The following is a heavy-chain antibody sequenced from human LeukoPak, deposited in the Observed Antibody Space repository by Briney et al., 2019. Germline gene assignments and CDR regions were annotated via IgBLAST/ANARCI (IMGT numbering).Heavy chain of an antibody. J-gene: IGHJ4*02. CDR3: ARGRYSSFRFFDY. CDR2: IRGNSETI. CDR1: GFIFSNYG. D-gene: IGHD6-13*01. V-gene: IGHV3-48*01. Sequence: GGSLRLSCTASGFIFSNYGMNWVRQAPGKGLEWIPYIRGNSETIHYADSVKGRFTVSRENARNSLYLQMNSLRAGDTAVYYCARGRYSSFRFFDYWGQGTLVTVSS.